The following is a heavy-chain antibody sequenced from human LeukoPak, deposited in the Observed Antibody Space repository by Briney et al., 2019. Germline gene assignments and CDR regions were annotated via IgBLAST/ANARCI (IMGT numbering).Heavy chain of an antibody. V-gene: IGHV3-43*02. CDR1: GFTFSDYW. D-gene: IGHD5-24*01. CDR3: AKDIYRGLDMATRPDY. J-gene: IGHJ4*02. Sequence: GGSLRLSCAASGFTFSDYWMHWVRQAPGKGLEWVSLISGDASSTYYADSVKGRFTISRDDSKNSLYLQMNSLRTEDTAFYYCAKDIYRGLDMATRPDYWGQGTLVTVSS. CDR2: ISGDASST.